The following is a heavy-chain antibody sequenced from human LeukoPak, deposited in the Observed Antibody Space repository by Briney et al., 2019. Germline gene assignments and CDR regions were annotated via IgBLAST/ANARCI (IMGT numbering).Heavy chain of an antibody. CDR2: IIPIFGTA. D-gene: IGHD2-2*02. CDR3: AKPGGHCGSTSCYSAGDY. J-gene: IGHJ4*02. Sequence: ASVKVSCKASGGTFSSYAISWVRQAPGQGLEWMGGIIPIFGTANYPQKFQGRVTITADESTSTAYMELSSLRSEDTAVYYCAKPGGHCGSTSCYSAGDYWGQGTLVTVSS. V-gene: IGHV1-69*13. CDR1: GGTFSSYA.